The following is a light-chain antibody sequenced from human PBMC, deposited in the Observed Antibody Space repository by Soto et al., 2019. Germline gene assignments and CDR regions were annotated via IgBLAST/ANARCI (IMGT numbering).Light chain of an antibody. CDR3: QQSDGTPLT. CDR2: AAS. V-gene: IGKV1-39*01. Sequence: DMEMTQSPSSLSASVGDRVTITCRASQSISNYLNWYQHKPGKVPKLLIYAASSLQSGVPTRFSGSGSRTDFTLTMNSLQPEDFATYYCQQSDGTPLTFGGGTKIEIK. J-gene: IGKJ4*01. CDR1: QSISNY.